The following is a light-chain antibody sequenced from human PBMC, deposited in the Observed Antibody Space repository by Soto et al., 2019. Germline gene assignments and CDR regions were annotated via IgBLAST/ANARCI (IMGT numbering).Light chain of an antibody. CDR2: DAS. CDR1: QSISSW. CDR3: QQFNNYIT. Sequence: GDRVTITCRASQSISSWLAWYQQKPGKAPKLLIYDASSLESGVPSRFSGSGSGTDFTLTISSLQPEDFATYYCQQFNNYITFGQGTRLEIK. V-gene: IGKV1-5*01. J-gene: IGKJ5*01.